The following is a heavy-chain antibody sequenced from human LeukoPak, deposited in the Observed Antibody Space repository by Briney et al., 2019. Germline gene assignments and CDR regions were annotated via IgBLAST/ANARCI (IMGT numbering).Heavy chain of an antibody. D-gene: IGHD4-11*01. J-gene: IGHJ4*02. CDR3: ARGLGPYYFDY. V-gene: IGHV4-39*07. Sequence: PSETLSLTCTVSGDSISSTTDSWGWIRQSPGKGLEWIGSIYSSGQSYYKVSLRSRVTMSVDTSKNLFSLKLTSVTAADTAVYYCARGLGPYYFDYWGQGTLVAVSS. CDR1: GDSISSTTDS. CDR2: IYSSGQS.